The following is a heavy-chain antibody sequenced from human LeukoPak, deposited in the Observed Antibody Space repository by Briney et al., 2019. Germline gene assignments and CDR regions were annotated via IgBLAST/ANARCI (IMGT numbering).Heavy chain of an antibody. CDR3: ANGAGYRYGLFDY. J-gene: IGHJ4*02. Sequence: PGGSLRLSCAASGLTLSNAWMTWVRQAPGKGLEWVARIKSKTDGGIKDYAAPVKGTFTISRDDSENTVYLQMNSLRAEDTAVYYCANGAGYRYGLFDYWGQGTLVTVSS. CDR2: IKSKTDGGIK. D-gene: IGHD5-18*01. V-gene: IGHV3-15*01. CDR1: GLTLSNAW.